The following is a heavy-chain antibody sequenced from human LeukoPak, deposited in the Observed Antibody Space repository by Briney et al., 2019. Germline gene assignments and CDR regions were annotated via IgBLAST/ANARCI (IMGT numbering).Heavy chain of an antibody. Sequence: PGGSLRLSCAVSGXTFSTYAMSWVHQAPGKGLEWVSAISGSGGSTYYADSVKGRFTISRDNSKNTLYLQMNSLRAEDTAVYYCAKERDSRGYFDYWGQGTLVTVSS. D-gene: IGHD3-22*01. CDR3: AKERDSRGYFDY. CDR1: GXTFSTYA. CDR2: ISGSGGST. V-gene: IGHV3-23*01. J-gene: IGHJ4*02.